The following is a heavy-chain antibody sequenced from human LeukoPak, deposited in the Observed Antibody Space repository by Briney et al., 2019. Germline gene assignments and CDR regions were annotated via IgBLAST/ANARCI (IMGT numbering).Heavy chain of an antibody. CDR2: INHSGST. CDR3: AREAIYGSGSYPDY. D-gene: IGHD3-10*01. CDR1: GGSFSGYY. Sequence: SETLSLTCAVYGGSFSGYYWSWIRQPPGKGLEWIGEINHSGSTNYNPSLKSRVTISVDTSKNQFSLKLSSVTAADTAVYYCAREAIYGSGSYPDYWGQGTLVTVSS. V-gene: IGHV4-34*01. J-gene: IGHJ4*02.